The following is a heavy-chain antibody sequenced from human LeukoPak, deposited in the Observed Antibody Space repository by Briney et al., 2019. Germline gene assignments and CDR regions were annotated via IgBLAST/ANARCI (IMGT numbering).Heavy chain of an antibody. CDR2: INPSGGST. CDR1: GYTFTSYF. J-gene: IGHJ4*02. D-gene: IGHD4-23*01. V-gene: IGHV1-46*01. Sequence: ASVKVSCKASGYTFTSYFIHWVRQAPGQGLEWMGIINPSGGSTNYAQKFQGRVTMTRDTSTSTVYMELSSLRSEDTAVYYCAAARFGGNSYFDYWGQGTLVTVSS. CDR3: AAARFGGNSYFDY.